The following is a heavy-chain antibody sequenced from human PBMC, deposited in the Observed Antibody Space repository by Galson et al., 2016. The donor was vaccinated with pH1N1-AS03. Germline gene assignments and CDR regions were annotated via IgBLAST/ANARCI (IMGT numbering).Heavy chain of an antibody. CDR2: IRSSGNTI. D-gene: IGHD1-1*01. Sequence: SLRLSCAVSGFPLSSSPMSWVRQAPGKGLEWISYIRSSGNTIYYADSVKGRFTISRDNAKNSVYLQMNSLRAEDTAVYYCARDAPERPVGASFDYWGQGTLVIVSS. CDR1: GFPLSSSP. CDR3: ARDAPERPVGASFDY. J-gene: IGHJ4*02. V-gene: IGHV3-48*01.